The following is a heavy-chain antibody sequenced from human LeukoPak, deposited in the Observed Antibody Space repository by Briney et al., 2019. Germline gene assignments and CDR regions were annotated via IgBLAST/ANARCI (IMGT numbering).Heavy chain of an antibody. CDR3: ARGFYYDSSGYRGFVY. CDR2: IYYSGST. J-gene: IGHJ4*02. D-gene: IGHD3-22*01. V-gene: IGHV4-39*07. CDR1: GGSISSSSYY. Sequence: KASETLSLTCTVSGGSISSSSYYWGWIRQPPGKGLEWIGSIYYSGSTYYNPSLKSRVTISVDTSKNQFSLKLSSVTAADTAVYYCARGFYYDSSGYRGFVYWGQGTLVTVSS.